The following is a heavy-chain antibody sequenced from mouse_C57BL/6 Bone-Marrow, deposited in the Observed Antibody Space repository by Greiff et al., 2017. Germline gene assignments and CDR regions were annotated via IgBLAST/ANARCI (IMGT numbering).Heavy chain of an antibody. V-gene: IGHV1-64*01. J-gene: IGHJ1*03. CDR1: GYTFTNYW. Sequence: QVQLQQPGAELVKPGASVKLSCKASGYTFTNYWMTWVKQRPGQGLEWIGVLYPRSGSPDYNEKFKSKATLSVDKSSRTAYMQLSSLTSEDSAVYYCARSYDSNDDTFDVWGKGTSVTVSS. CDR3: ARSYDSNDDTFDV. D-gene: IGHD2-5*01. CDR2: LYPRSGSP.